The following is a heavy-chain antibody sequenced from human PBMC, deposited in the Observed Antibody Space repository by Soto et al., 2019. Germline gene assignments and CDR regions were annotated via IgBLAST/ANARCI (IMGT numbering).Heavy chain of an antibody. J-gene: IGHJ4*02. CDR3: ARRGGYSGYDTQLGFDY. CDR1: GGSISSSSYY. Sequence: QLQLQESGPGLVKPSETLSLTCTVSGGSISSSSYYWGWIRQPPGKGLGWIGSIYYSGRTYYNPSVKSRVTISVDTSKTQFSLKLSSVTAADTAVYYCARRGGYSGYDTQLGFDYWGQGTLVTISS. V-gene: IGHV4-39*01. CDR2: IYYSGRT. D-gene: IGHD5-12*01.